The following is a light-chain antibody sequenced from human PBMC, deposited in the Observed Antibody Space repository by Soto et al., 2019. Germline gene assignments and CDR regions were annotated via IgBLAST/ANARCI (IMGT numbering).Light chain of an antibody. V-gene: IGKV3-11*01. CDR3: QQRSSWPWT. CDR1: QSVGSF. J-gene: IGKJ1*01. CDR2: DAP. Sequence: IVLTQSPATLSLSPGERATLSCRASQSVGSFLAWYQQKRGQAPRLLIYDAPNRATGIPARFSGSGSGTDFTLTISSLEPEDFTVYYCQQRSSWPWTFGQGTKVEIK.